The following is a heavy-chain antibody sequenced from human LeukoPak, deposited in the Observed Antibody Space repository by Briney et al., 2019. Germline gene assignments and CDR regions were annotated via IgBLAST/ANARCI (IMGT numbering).Heavy chain of an antibody. J-gene: IGHJ6*02. D-gene: IGHD6-19*01. Sequence: PGGSLRLSCEGSGFPLSNYRLYWVRQAPGKGLVWVSRISSDGSSKNYADSVKGRFTISRDNAKNTLYLQMNGLRAEDTAVYYCTRDLYTSDWYRHGMDVWGQGTTVTVSS. CDR1: GFPLSNYR. V-gene: IGHV3-74*01. CDR2: ISSDGSSK. CDR3: TRDLYTSDWYRHGMDV.